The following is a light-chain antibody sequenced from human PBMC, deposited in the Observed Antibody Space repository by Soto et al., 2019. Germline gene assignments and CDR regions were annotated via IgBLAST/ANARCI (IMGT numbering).Light chain of an antibody. CDR3: QQYNDYWT. CDR1: QSVGTW. V-gene: IGKV1-5*03. Sequence: DIQMTQSPSTLSASVGGRVTITFRASQSVGTWLAWYQQKPGRAPNLLIYLASTLASGVPSRFSGSGSGTDFTLTISSLQPDDFATYYCQQYNDYWTFGQGTKVDI. CDR2: LAS. J-gene: IGKJ1*01.